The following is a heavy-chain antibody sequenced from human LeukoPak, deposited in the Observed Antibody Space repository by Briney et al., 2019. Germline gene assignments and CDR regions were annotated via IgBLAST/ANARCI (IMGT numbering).Heavy chain of an antibody. J-gene: IGHJ4*02. D-gene: IGHD5-12*01. CDR1: GGSISSGSYY. CDR2: IYTSGST. Sequence: PSQTLSLTCTVSGGSISSGSYYWSWIRQPAGKGLEWIGRIYTSGSTNYNPSLKSRVTISVDTSKNQFSLKLSSVTAADTAVYYCARAPALYSGYDYSDYWGQGTLVTVSS. V-gene: IGHV4-61*02. CDR3: ARAPALYSGYDYSDY.